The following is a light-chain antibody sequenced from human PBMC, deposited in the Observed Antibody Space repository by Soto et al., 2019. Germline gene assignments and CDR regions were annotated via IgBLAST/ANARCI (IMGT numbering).Light chain of an antibody. Sequence: QSALAQPASVSGSPGQSITISCTGTSNDLWTYNLVSWYQQHPGKAPKLMIYEGSKRLSGVSNRFSGSKSGNTASLTISGLQAEDEAYYYCCSYAGSSTSSYVFGTGTKVTV. CDR1: SNDLWTYNL. CDR3: CSYAGSSTSSYV. CDR2: EGS. J-gene: IGLJ1*01. V-gene: IGLV2-23*01.